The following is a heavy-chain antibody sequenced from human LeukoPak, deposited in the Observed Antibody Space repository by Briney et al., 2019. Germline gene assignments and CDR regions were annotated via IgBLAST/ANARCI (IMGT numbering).Heavy chain of an antibody. V-gene: IGHV4-61*02. J-gene: IGHJ4*02. CDR2: IYTSGST. CDR1: GGSISSGSYY. CDR3: ARDSPTTSFDY. D-gene: IGHD1-26*01. Sequence: PSETLSLTCTVSGGSISSGSYYWSWIRQPAGKGLEWIGRIYTSGSTNYNPSLKSRVTISADTSKNQFSLKLSSVTAADTAVYYCARDSPTTSFDYWGQGTLVTVSS.